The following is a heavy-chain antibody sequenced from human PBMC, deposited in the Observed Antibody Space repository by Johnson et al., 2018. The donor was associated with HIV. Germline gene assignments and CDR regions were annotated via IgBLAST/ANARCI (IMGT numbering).Heavy chain of an antibody. J-gene: IGHJ3*02. V-gene: IGHV3-11*04. CDR3: ARACRDGYTCDAFDI. CDR1: GFTFSDYY. CDR2: ISSGGGSV. Sequence: QVQLVESGGGLVKPGGSLRLSCVASGFTFSDYYMSWIRQAPGKGLEWVSYISSGGGSVHYAESVRGRFIISRDNAKNSLFVEMNSLRAEDTAVYYCARACRDGYTCDAFDIWGQGTMVTVSS. D-gene: IGHD5-24*01.